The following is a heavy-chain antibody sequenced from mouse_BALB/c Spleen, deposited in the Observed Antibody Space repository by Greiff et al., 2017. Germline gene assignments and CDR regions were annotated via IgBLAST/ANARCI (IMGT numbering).Heavy chain of an antibody. V-gene: IGHV5-12-1*01. J-gene: IGHJ4*01. Sequence: EVQGVESGGGLVKPGGSLKLSCAASGFAFSSYDMSWVRQTPEKRLEWVAYISSGGGSTYYPDTVKGRFTISRDNAKNTLYLQMSSLKSEDTAMYYCARSSYYRYDGVFYAMDYWGQGTSVTVSS. CDR2: ISSGGGST. CDR1: GFAFSSYD. D-gene: IGHD2-14*01. CDR3: ARSSYYRYDGVFYAMDY.